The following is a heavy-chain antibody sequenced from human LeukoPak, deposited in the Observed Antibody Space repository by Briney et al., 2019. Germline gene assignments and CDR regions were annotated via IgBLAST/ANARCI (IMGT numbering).Heavy chain of an antibody. J-gene: IGHJ3*02. V-gene: IGHV4-39*01. CDR1: GGSISSSSYY. CDR2: IYYSGST. CDR3: ARHEGWFGEFVNAFDI. D-gene: IGHD3-10*01. Sequence: SETLSLTCTVSGGSISSSSYYWGWIRQPPGKGLEWIGSIYYSGSTYYNPSLKSRVTISVDTSKNQFSLKLSSVTAADTAVYYCARHEGWFGEFVNAFDIWGQGTMVTVSS.